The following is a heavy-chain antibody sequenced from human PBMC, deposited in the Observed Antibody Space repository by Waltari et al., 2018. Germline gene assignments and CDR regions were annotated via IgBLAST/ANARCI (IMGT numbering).Heavy chain of an antibody. CDR2: IKQDGSEK. CDR1: GFNFSSYW. V-gene: IGHV3-7*01. J-gene: IGHJ4*02. Sequence: EVQLVESGGGVVQPGGSLSLSCAAYGFNFSSYWMSWVRQGPGKGLEWVANIKQDGSEKYYVDSVKGRFTISRDNAKNSLFLQMNSLRAEDTAVYYCARDRLELLWGQGTLVTVSS. D-gene: IGHD1-26*01. CDR3: ARDRLELL.